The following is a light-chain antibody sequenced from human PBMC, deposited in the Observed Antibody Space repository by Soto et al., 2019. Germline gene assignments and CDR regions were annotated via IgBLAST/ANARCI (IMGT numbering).Light chain of an antibody. CDR2: DVN. CDR1: SSDIGGYDY. V-gene: IGLV2-14*01. J-gene: IGLJ2*01. Sequence: QSALTQPASVSGSPGQSITLSCTGTSSDIGGYDYVSWYQRHPGKAPKLIIYDVNNRPSGVSNRFSGSKSGNTASLTISGLQAEYEADYDCTSYASGSSHVVFGGGTKLTVL. CDR3: TSYASGSSHVV.